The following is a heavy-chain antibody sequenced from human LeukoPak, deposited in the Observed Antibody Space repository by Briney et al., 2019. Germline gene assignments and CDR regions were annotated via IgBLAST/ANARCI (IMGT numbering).Heavy chain of an antibody. CDR1: GGSLSSYY. J-gene: IGHJ6*02. CDR2: IYYSGST. Sequence: SETLSLTCTVSGGSLSSYYWSWIRQPPGKGLEWIGYIYYSGSTNYNPSLMSRVTISVDTSKNQFYLKLSSVTAADAAVYYCAIGRKSHYYYGMVLWLRGATVSVPS. V-gene: IGHV4-59*01. CDR3: AIGRKSHYYYGMVL.